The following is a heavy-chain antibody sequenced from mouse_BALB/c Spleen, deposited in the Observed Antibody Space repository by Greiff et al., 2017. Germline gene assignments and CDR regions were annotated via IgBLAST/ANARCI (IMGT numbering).Heavy chain of an antibody. CDR1: GYKFTSSW. CDR2: IYPGSGST. CDR3: TRREYSYAMDY. D-gene: IGHD5-1*01. V-gene: IGHV1S22*01. Sequence: LQQPGSELVRPGASVKLSCKASGYKFTSSWMHWVKQRPGQGLEWIGNIYPGSGSTNYDAKFKSKATLTVDTSSSTAYMQLSSLTSEDSAVYYCTRREYSYAMDYWGQGTSVTVSS. J-gene: IGHJ4*01.